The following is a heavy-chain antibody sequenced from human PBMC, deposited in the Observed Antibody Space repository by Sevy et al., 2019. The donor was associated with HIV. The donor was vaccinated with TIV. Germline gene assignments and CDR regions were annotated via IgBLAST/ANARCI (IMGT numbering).Heavy chain of an antibody. CDR1: DGSISSSSYY. CDR3: ARIRNSYYYMDV. CDR2: IYYSGST. J-gene: IGHJ6*03. V-gene: IGHV4-39*01. Sequence: SETLSLTCTVSDGSISSSSYYWGWIRQPPGKGLEWIGSIYYSGSTYYNPSLKSRVTTSVDTSKNQFSLKLSSVTAADTAVYYCARIRNSYYYMDVWGKGTTVTVSS.